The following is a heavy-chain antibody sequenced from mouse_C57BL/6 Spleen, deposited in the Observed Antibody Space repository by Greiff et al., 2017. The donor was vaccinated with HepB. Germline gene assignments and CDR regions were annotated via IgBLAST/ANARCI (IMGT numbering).Heavy chain of an antibody. J-gene: IGHJ2*01. Sequence: VQLQQSGAELVRPGASVKLSCKASGYTFTDYYINWVKQRPGQGLEWIARIYPGSGNTYYNEKFKGKATLTAEKSSSTAYMQLSSLTSEDSAVYFCAREGRGGYFDYWGQGTTLTVSS. CDR1: GYTFTDYY. CDR2: IYPGSGNT. V-gene: IGHV1-76*01. CDR3: AREGRGGYFDY.